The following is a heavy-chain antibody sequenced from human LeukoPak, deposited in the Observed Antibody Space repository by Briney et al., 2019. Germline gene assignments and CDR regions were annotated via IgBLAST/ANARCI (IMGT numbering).Heavy chain of an antibody. CDR3: ATVPRIPAVGNTEYFQY. CDR1: GYSFTSYW. J-gene: IGHJ1*01. Sequence: HGESLKISCKGSGYSFTSYWIGWVRQMPGKGREWMGIIYPGDSDTRYSPSFQGQVTISADKSISTAYLQWSSLKASDTAMYYCATVPRIPAVGNTEYFQYWGQGTLVTVSS. D-gene: IGHD6-13*01. V-gene: IGHV5-51*01. CDR2: IYPGDSDT.